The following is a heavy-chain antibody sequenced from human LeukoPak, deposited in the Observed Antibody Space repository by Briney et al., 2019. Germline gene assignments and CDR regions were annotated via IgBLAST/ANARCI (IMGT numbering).Heavy chain of an antibody. V-gene: IGHV4-34*01. J-gene: IGHJ4*02. Sequence: SETLSLTCAASGDSFIGYFWTWIRQAPGKGLEWIGNINHSGRTNYNPSLQRRVSISVDTSKNQFSLNVTSVTGADTAVYYCARTSGFFDSSGFYQQNPYYFQYWGQGVLVTVSS. CDR3: ARTSGFFDSSGFYQQNPYYFQY. CDR1: GDSFIGYF. D-gene: IGHD3-22*01. CDR2: INHSGRT.